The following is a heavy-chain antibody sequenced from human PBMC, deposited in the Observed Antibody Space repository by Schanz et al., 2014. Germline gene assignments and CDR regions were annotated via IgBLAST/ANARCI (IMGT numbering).Heavy chain of an antibody. CDR3: ARGYGDSPTDF. V-gene: IGHV1-18*01. D-gene: IGHD4-17*01. CDR1: GYTFTSYG. CDR2: ISAYNGNT. J-gene: IGHJ4*02. Sequence: QVQLVQSGAEVKKPGASVKVSCKASGYTFTSYGINWVRQAPGQGLEWMGWISAYNGNTRYSQKFQGRVTITADRSTSTAYMELSSLRSEDTAVYYCARGYGDSPTDFWGQGTLVTVSS.